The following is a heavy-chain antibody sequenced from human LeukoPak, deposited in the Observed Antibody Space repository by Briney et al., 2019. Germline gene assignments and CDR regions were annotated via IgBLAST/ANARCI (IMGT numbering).Heavy chain of an antibody. CDR1: GGTFSSYS. CDR3: ACGDYGSGSSSYYYYYMDV. Sequence: SVKVSCKASGGTFSSYSIIWVRQAPGQGLEWMGGIIPIFGTANYAQKFQGRVTITADESTSTAYMELSSLRSEDTAVYYCACGDYGSGSSSYYYYYMDVWGKGTTVTISS. V-gene: IGHV1-69*13. J-gene: IGHJ6*03. CDR2: IIPIFGTA. D-gene: IGHD3-10*01.